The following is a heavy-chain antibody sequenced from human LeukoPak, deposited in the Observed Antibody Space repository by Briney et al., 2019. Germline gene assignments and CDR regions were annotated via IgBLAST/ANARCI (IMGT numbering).Heavy chain of an antibody. CDR1: GGSISSYY. CDR3: ARNAVYGDYALDI. Sequence: PSETLSLTCTASGGSISSYYWSWIRQPPGKGLEWIGYIYYSGSTNYNPSLKSRVTISVDTSKNQFSLKLSSVTAADTAVYYCARNAVYGDYALDIWGQGTMVTVSS. J-gene: IGHJ3*02. D-gene: IGHD4-17*01. V-gene: IGHV4-59*12. CDR2: IYYSGST.